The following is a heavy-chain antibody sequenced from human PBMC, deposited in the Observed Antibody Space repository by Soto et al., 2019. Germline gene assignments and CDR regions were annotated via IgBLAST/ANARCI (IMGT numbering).Heavy chain of an antibody. D-gene: IGHD2-21*01. Sequence: LSLTCAVYGGSFSDYYWSWIRQAPGKGLEWVGRIRNKANSYTTEYAASVKGRFTISRDDSRNSLYLQMNSLKTEDTAMYYCTRAGILTTPYYFDYWGQGTLVTVSS. CDR1: GGSFSDYY. J-gene: IGHJ4*02. CDR2: IRNKANSYTT. CDR3: TRAGILTTPYYFDY. V-gene: IGHV3-72*01.